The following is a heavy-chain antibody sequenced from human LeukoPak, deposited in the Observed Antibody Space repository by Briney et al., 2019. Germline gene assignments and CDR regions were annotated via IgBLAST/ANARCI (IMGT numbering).Heavy chain of an antibody. CDR1: GFTFSSYW. V-gene: IGHV3-74*01. CDR3: AELGITMIGGV. Sequence: SGGSLRLSCAASGFTFSSYWMHWVRHAPGKGLGWVSRINSDGSSTSYADSVKGRFTISRDNAKNTLYLQMNSLRAEDTAVYYCAELGITMIGGVWGKGTTVTISS. D-gene: IGHD3-10*02. J-gene: IGHJ6*04. CDR2: INSDGSST.